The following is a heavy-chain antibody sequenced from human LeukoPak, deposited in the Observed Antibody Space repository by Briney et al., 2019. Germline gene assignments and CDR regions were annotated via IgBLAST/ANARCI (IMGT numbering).Heavy chain of an antibody. Sequence: PGGSLRLSCAASGLTFSSHWMHWVRQAPGKGLVWVSRITNDGSSTTYADSVKGRFTISRDNAKNMLYLQVNSLRAEDTAVYYCARDCSDTGCYNTAFDYWGQGTLVTVSS. J-gene: IGHJ4*02. CDR2: ITNDGSST. CDR1: GLTFSSHW. V-gene: IGHV3-74*01. CDR3: ARDCSDTGCYNTAFDY. D-gene: IGHD2-2*02.